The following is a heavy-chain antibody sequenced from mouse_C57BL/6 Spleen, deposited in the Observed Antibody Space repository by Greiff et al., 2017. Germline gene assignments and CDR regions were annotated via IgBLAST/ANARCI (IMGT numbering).Heavy chain of an antibody. J-gene: IGHJ2*01. CDR2: IYPGGGYT. CDR3: ARWVGTSLYFDY. CDR1: GYTFTNYW. D-gene: IGHD1-1*02. Sequence: VKQMESGAELVRPGTSVKMSCKASGYTFTNYWIGWAKQRPGHGLEWIGDIYPGGGYTNYNEKFKGKATLTADKSSSTAYMQFSSLTSEDSAIYYCARWVGTSLYFDYWGQGTTLTVSS. V-gene: IGHV1-63*01.